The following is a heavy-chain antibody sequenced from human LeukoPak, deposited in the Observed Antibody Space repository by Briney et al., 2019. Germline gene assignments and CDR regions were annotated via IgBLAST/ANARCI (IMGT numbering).Heavy chain of an antibody. D-gene: IGHD3-22*01. CDR1: GFTFDDYI. CDR2: VSWDGDTT. CDR3: AKARGLIGGAFDI. Sequence: GGSLRLSCAASGFTFDDYIMHWVRQAPGKGLEWVSLVSWDGDTTYYADSVRGRFTISRDNSKNSLYLQMNSLRTEDTALYYCAKARGLIGGAFDIWGQGTMVTVSS. J-gene: IGHJ3*02. V-gene: IGHV3-43*01.